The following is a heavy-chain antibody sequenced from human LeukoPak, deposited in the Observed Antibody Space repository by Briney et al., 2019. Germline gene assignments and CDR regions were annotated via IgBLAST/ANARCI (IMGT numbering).Heavy chain of an antibody. CDR1: GYTFNTYG. CDR2: ISAYNGNT. Sequence: ASVKVSCKASGYTFNTYGISWVRQAPGHGLEWMGWISAYNGNTDYAQNLQGRVTMTTDTSTSTAYMKLRSLRSDDTGVYYCARMLGPSQWPSGSFDYWGQGTLDTVSS. CDR3: ARMLGPSQWPSGSFDY. V-gene: IGHV1-18*01. D-gene: IGHD6-19*01. J-gene: IGHJ4*02.